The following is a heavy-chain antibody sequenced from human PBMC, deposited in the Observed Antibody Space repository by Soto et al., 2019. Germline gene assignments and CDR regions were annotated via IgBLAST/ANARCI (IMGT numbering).Heavy chain of an antibody. J-gene: IGHJ3*02. CDR3: ARDRSPMITFGGGKDAFDI. CDR1: GYTFTSYY. D-gene: IGHD3-16*01. CDR2: INPSGGST. Sequence: QVQLVQSGAEVKKPGASVKVSCKASGYTFTSYYMHWVRQAPGQGLEWMGIINPSGGSTSYAQKCQGRVTMTRDTSTSTVYMELSSLRSEDTAVYYCARDRSPMITFGGGKDAFDIWGQGTMVTVSS. V-gene: IGHV1-46*03.